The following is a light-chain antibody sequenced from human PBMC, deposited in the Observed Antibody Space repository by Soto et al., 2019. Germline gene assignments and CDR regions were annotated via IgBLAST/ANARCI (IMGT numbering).Light chain of an antibody. V-gene: IGKV3-11*01. CDR3: HQRSNWQWT. Sequence: EIVLTQSPATMSLSPGERATLSCRASQSVSSYLAWYQQKPGQAPRLLIYDASNRATDIPARFSGSGSGTVVTLAFNSPEPEDIDGFHCHQRSNWQWTLGQGTKVKIK. J-gene: IGKJ1*01. CDR1: QSVSSY. CDR2: DAS.